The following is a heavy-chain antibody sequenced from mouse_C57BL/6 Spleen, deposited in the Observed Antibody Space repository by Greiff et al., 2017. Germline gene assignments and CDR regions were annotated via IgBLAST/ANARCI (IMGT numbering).Heavy chain of an antibody. CDR3: ARSGDGYYAFPY. CDR1: GYTFTDYY. CDR2: IYPGSGNT. J-gene: IGHJ3*01. Sequence: QVQLQQSGAELVRPGASVKLSCKASGYTFTDYYINWVKQRPGQGLEWIARIYPGSGNTYYNEKFKGKATLTAEKSSSTAYMQLSSLTSEDSAVYFCARSGDGYYAFPYWGQGTLVTVSA. V-gene: IGHV1-76*01. D-gene: IGHD2-3*01.